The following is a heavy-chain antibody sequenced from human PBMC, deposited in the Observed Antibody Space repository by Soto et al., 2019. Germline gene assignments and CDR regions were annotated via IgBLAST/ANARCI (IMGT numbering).Heavy chain of an antibody. CDR1: GFTFSASA. D-gene: IGHD3-22*01. Sequence: QPGGSLRLSCAASGFTFSASAMHWVRQASGKGLEWVGLIRSKANSYATAYAASVKGRFTISRDDSKNTAYLQMNSLKTEDTEMYYCTTLSYYDSSGSPLRDYGVDVWGQGTTVTVS. V-gene: IGHV3-73*01. CDR2: IRSKANSYAT. CDR3: TTLSYYDSSGSPLRDYGVDV. J-gene: IGHJ6*02.